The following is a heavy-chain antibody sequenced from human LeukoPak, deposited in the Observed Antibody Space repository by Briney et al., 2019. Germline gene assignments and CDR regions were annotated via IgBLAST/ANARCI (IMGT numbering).Heavy chain of an antibody. CDR3: ARGDGYRALVVD. CDR1: GGTFSSYA. CDR2: IIPIFGTA. D-gene: IGHD5-24*01. V-gene: IGHV1-69*13. J-gene: IGHJ4*02. Sequence: SVKVSCKASGGTFSSYAISWVRQAPGQGLEWMGGIIPIFGTANYAQKFQGRVAITADESTSTAYMELSSLRSEDTAVYYCARGDGYRALVVDWGQGTLVTVSS.